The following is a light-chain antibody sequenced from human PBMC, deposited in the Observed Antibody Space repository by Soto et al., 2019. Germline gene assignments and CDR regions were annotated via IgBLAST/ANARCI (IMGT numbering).Light chain of an antibody. CDR3: SSYSSSSTLFV. CDR1: SSDVGAYKY. J-gene: IGLJ1*01. V-gene: IGLV2-14*01. Sequence: QSVLTQPASVSGSPGQSITISCTGTSSDVGAYKYVSCYQQHPGKAPKVMIYEVSNRPSGVSNRFSGSKSGNTASLTISGLQAEDEADYFCSSYSSSSTLFVFGTGTKVTVL. CDR2: EVS.